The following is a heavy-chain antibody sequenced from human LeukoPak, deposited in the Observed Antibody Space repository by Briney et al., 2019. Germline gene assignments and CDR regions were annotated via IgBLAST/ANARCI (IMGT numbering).Heavy chain of an antibody. Sequence: GGSLRLSCAASGFTFSSYWMSWVRQAPGKGLEWVANIKQDGSEKYYVDSVKGRFTISRDNAKNSLYLQMNSLRAEDTAVYYCAKSYWHSSGYLNDYWGQGTLVTVSS. D-gene: IGHD3-22*01. J-gene: IGHJ4*02. CDR2: IKQDGSEK. CDR1: GFTFSSYW. V-gene: IGHV3-7*03. CDR3: AKSYWHSSGYLNDY.